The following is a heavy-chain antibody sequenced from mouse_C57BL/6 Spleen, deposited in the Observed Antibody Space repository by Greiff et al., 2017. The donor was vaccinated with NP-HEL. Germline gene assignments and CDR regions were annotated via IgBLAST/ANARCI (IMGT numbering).Heavy chain of an antibody. V-gene: IGHV1-54*01. CDR1: GYAFTNYL. D-gene: IGHD1-1*01. CDR3: ARRGGYYYGSSDY. CDR2: INPGSGGT. J-gene: IGHJ2*01. Sequence: VQLQESGAELVRPGTSVKVSCKASGYAFTNYLIEWVKQRPGQGLEWIGVINPGSGGTNYNEKFKGKATLTADKSSSTAYMQLSSLTSEDSAVYFCARRGGYYYGSSDYWGQGTTLTVSS.